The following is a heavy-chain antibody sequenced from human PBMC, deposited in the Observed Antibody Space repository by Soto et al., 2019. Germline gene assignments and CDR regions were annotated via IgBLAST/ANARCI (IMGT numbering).Heavy chain of an antibody. CDR1: GYIFTSYY. CDR2: INPFDGSR. V-gene: IGHV1-46*01. D-gene: IGHD2-21*01. J-gene: IGHJ2*01. Sequence: GASVKVSCKASGYIFTSYYIHWVRQAPGQGLEWMGWINPFDGSRMFAQSFQGRVTMTRDTSTSTVYMELSSLRSEDTAVYYCARVPGYSIGDLWGRGTLVTVSS. CDR3: ARVPGYSIGDL.